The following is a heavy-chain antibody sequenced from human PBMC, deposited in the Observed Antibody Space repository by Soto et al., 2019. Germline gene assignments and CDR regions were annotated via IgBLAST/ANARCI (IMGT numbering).Heavy chain of an antibody. Sequence: GGSLRLSCAASGFTFSSYAMSWVRQAPGKGLERVSAISGSGGSTYYADSVKGRFTISRDNSKNTLYLQMNSLRAEDTAVYYCAKAELVPAATDSYYGMDVWGQGTTVTVSS. CDR1: GFTFSSYA. CDR3: AKAELVPAATDSYYGMDV. D-gene: IGHD2-2*01. J-gene: IGHJ6*02. CDR2: ISGSGGST. V-gene: IGHV3-23*01.